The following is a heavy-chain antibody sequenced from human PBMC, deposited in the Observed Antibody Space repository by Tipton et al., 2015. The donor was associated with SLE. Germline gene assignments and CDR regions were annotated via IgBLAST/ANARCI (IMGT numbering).Heavy chain of an antibody. V-gene: IGHV4-59*12. Sequence: TLSLTCTVSGVSISSYYWSWIRQPPGKGLEWIGYIYYSGSTNYNPSLKSRVTLSVDTSKNQFSLKLSSVTAADTAVYYCARGPSGGSSSGHYFDYWGQGTLVTVSS. J-gene: IGHJ4*02. CDR1: GVSISSYY. D-gene: IGHD6-6*01. CDR2: IYYSGST. CDR3: ARGPSGGSSSGHYFDY.